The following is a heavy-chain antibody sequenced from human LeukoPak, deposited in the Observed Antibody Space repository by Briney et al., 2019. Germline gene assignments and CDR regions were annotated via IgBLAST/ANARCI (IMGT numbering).Heavy chain of an antibody. Sequence: GESLRLSCAASGFTFNTYAMSWVRQAPGKGLEWVSSIGGGGGTYYADSLKGRFTISRDNSKNTLYLQMNSLRAEDTAVYHCAKGNSGYNSGYYYHFFDYWGQGTLVTVSS. CDR3: AKGNSGYNSGYYYHFFDY. D-gene: IGHD5-12*01. V-gene: IGHV3-23*01. J-gene: IGHJ4*02. CDR2: IGGGGGT. CDR1: GFTFNTYA.